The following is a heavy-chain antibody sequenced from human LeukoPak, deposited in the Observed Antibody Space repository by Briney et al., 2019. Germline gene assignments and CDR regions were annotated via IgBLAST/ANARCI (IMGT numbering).Heavy chain of an antibody. CDR1: GFTFSNAW. J-gene: IGHJ4*02. Sequence: GGSLRLSCAASGFTFSNAWMSWLRQAPGKGLEWVGRIKSNTDGGTTDYAAPLKGSFTISRDDSQNTLDLQMNSLKTEDTAVYYCTTGAPRAYSGSYSNCWGQGTLVTVSS. D-gene: IGHD1-26*01. V-gene: IGHV3-15*01. CDR2: IKSNTDGGTT. CDR3: TTGAPRAYSGSYSNC.